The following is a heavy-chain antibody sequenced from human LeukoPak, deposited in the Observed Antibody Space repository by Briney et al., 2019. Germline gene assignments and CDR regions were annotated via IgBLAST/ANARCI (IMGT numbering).Heavy chain of an antibody. CDR1: GASIRSGDYY. CDR3: ARDCSGGSCYGAFDI. V-gene: IGHV4-30-4*01. J-gene: IGHJ3*02. Sequence: PSETQSLTCTVSGASIRSGDYYWSWIRQPPGKGLEWIGYIYDSGSTYYNPSLKSRITISVDTSENRFSLKLSSVTATDTAVYYCARDCSGGSCYGAFDIWGQGTMVTVSS. CDR2: IYDSGST. D-gene: IGHD2-15*01.